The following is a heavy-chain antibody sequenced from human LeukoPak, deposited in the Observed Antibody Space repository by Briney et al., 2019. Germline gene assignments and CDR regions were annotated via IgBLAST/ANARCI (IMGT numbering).Heavy chain of an antibody. V-gene: IGHV3-33*06. CDR3: AKPGDKYGSFEY. D-gene: IGHD3-10*01. Sequence: GGSLRLSCAASGFTLNRSGMHWVRQAPGKGLEWVALIFYDGSNKYFADSVKGRFTISRDNSKSMLYLQMNSLRAEDTAVYYCAKPGDKYGSFEYWGQGTLVTVSS. CDR2: IFYDGSNK. CDR1: GFTLNRSG. J-gene: IGHJ4*02.